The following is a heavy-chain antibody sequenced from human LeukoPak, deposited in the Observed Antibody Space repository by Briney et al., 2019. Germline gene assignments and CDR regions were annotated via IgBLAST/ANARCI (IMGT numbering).Heavy chain of an antibody. Sequence: ASVKVSCKASGGTFSSYAISWVRQAPGQGLEWMGRIIPILGIANYAQKFQGRVTITADKSTSTAYMELSSLRSEDTAVYYCATVPTYYDFWSGGKWFDPWGQGTLVTVSS. CDR3: ATVPTYYDFWSGGKWFDP. J-gene: IGHJ5*02. CDR2: IIPILGIA. V-gene: IGHV1-69*04. CDR1: GGTFSSYA. D-gene: IGHD3-3*01.